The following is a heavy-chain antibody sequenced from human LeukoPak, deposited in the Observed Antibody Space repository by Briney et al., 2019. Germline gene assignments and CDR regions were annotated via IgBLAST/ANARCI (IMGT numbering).Heavy chain of an antibody. Sequence: SETLSLTCAVYGGSFSGYYSSWIRQPPGKGLEWIGEINHSGSTNYNPSLKSRVTISVDTSKNQFSLKLSSVTAADTAVYYCARGRCSGGSCYSGRYFDYWGQGTLVTVSS. J-gene: IGHJ4*02. D-gene: IGHD2-15*01. CDR3: ARGRCSGGSCYSGRYFDY. CDR1: GGSFSGYY. CDR2: INHSGST. V-gene: IGHV4-34*01.